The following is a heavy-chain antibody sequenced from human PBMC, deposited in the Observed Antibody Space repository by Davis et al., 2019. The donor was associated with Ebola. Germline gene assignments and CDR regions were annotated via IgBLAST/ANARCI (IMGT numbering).Heavy chain of an antibody. J-gene: IGHJ3*01. D-gene: IGHD2-2*01. CDR2: VAYTGNT. Sequence: PGGSLRLSCEVSGFTFSDYYMSWIRQPPGKGLEWIGYVAYTGNTVYNPSLKSRVTISGDTSKKRFSLTLNSLTAADTAVYYCARGGLVPAALYLWGQGTMVTVSS. CDR3: ARGGLVPAALYL. CDR1: GFTFSDYY. V-gene: IGHV4-59*01.